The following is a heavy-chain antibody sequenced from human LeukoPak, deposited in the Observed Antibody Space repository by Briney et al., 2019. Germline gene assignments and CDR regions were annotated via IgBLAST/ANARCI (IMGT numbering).Heavy chain of an antibody. J-gene: IGHJ4*02. CDR3: ASLYCTNGVCSYFDY. V-gene: IGHV1-69*05. Sequence: SVKVSCKASGGTFSSYAISWVRQAPGQGLEWMGGIIPIFGTANYAQKFQGRVTITTDESTSTAYMELSSLRSEDTAVYYCASLYCTNGVCSYFDYWGQGTLVTVSS. CDR2: IIPIFGTA. D-gene: IGHD2-8*01. CDR1: GGTFSSYA.